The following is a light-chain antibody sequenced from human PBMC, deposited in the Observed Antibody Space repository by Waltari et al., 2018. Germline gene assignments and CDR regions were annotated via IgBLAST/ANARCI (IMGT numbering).Light chain of an antibody. CDR1: QSIRRF. V-gene: IGKV3-20*01. Sequence: EIVLTQSPGTLSLSPGERATISCRASQSIRRFLAWYQQKHGQAPRLLISDASSRATGIPDRFSGSGFGTDFSLTISRLEPEEFAVYYCQKYGSVPATFGQGTKGEIK. CDR3: QKYGSVPAT. J-gene: IGKJ1*01. CDR2: DAS.